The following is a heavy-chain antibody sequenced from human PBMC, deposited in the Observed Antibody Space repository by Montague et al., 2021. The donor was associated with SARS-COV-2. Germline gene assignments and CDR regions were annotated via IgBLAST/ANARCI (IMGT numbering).Heavy chain of an antibody. CDR1: GDSVSSIGAT. CDR3: TSGREGNYNVMDV. CDR2: TYYMSKWYN. D-gene: IGHD1-1*01. Sequence: CAISGDSVSSIGATWSWVRHSPSLHLGWLVMTYYMSKWYNDYAVSVRGRVTINPDTSKNQFSLQLNSVTPEDTAIYYCTSGREGNYNVMDVWGQGTTVTVSS. J-gene: IGHJ6*02. V-gene: IGHV6-1*01.